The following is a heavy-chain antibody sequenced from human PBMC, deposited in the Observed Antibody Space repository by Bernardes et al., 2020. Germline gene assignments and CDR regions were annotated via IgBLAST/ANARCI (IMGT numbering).Heavy chain of an antibody. Sequence: GGSLRLSRAASGFTFSSYSMNWVRQAPGQGLEWVSSISSSSSYIYYADSVKGRFTISRDNAKNSLYLQMNSLRAEDTAVYYCARVYYGSYNWFDPWGQGTLVTVSS. V-gene: IGHV3-21*01. J-gene: IGHJ5*02. D-gene: IGHD3-10*01. CDR1: GFTFSSYS. CDR2: ISSSSSYI. CDR3: ARVYYGSYNWFDP.